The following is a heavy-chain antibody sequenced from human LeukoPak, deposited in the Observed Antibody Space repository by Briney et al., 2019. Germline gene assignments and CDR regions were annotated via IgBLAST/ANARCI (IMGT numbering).Heavy chain of an antibody. Sequence: GGSLRLSCAASGSTFSSYAMHWVRQAPGKGLEWVAVISYDGSNKYYADSVKGRFTISRDNSKNTLYLQMNSLRAEDTAVYYCARETVVAALDYWGQGTLVTVSS. V-gene: IGHV3-30-3*01. CDR1: GSTFSSYA. J-gene: IGHJ4*02. D-gene: IGHD2-15*01. CDR2: ISYDGSNK. CDR3: ARETVVAALDY.